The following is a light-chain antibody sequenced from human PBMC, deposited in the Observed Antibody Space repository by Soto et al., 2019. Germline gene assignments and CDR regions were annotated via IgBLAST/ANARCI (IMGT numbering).Light chain of an antibody. V-gene: IGKV3-20*01. CDR2: HTS. CDR1: QSVGGS. Sequence: ETVLTQSPGTLSLSPGERATLSCRASQSVGGSLAWYQQRSGQAPRLLVYHTSNRATGIPDRFSASGSGTDFTLTISRLEPEDFAVYYCQQYESSPRTFGQGTKVEIK. CDR3: QQYESSPRT. J-gene: IGKJ1*01.